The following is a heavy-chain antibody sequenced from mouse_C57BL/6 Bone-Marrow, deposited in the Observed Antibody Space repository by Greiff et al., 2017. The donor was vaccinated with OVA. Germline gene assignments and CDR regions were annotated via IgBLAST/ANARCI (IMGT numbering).Heavy chain of an antibody. CDR2: INPNNGGT. CDR1: GYTFTDYY. CDR3: ARDYYGSSWYFDV. D-gene: IGHD1-1*01. J-gene: IGHJ1*01. V-gene: IGHV1-26*01. Sequence: VQLQQSGPEMVKPGASVKISCKASGYTFTDYYMNWVKQSHGKSLEWIGDINPNNGGTSYNLKFKGKATLTVDKSSSTTYMELRSLTSEDSAVYYCARDYYGSSWYFDVWGAGTTVTVSS.